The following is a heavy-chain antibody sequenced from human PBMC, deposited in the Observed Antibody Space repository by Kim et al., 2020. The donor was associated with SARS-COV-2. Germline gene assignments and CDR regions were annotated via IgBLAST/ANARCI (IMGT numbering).Heavy chain of an antibody. Sequence: DAVKGRFTISGNNAKNSLYLEMNSLRAEDTAMYYCVPSCYPSWNYLGYWGQGTLVTVSS. CDR3: VPSCYPSWNYLGY. V-gene: IGHV3-7*01. D-gene: IGHD2-21*01. J-gene: IGHJ4*02.